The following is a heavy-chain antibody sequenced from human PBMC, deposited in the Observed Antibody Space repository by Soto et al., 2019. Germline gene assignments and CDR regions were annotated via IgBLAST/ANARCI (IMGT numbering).Heavy chain of an antibody. J-gene: IGHJ4*02. Sequence: ASVKVSCKASGYTFTGYYMHWVRQAPGQGLEWIGWINPNSGGTNYAQKFQGWFTMPREPSFSTAFMELSRLRFDDTAVYFCARTTYDYVWGSYRPYYFDYWGQGTLVTVSS. V-gene: IGHV1-2*04. CDR2: INPNSGGT. CDR3: ARTTYDYVWGSYRPYYFDY. CDR1: GYTFTGYY. D-gene: IGHD3-16*02.